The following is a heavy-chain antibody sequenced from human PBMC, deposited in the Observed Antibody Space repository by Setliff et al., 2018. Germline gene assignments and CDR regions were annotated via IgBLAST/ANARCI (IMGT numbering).Heavy chain of an antibody. CDR1: GFTFSTYR. CDR3: ARDRTFYGSGTYTRWFDY. J-gene: IGHJ4*02. CDR2: IKQDGSDK. D-gene: IGHD3-10*01. Sequence: LRLSCAASGFTFSTYRMHWVRQAPGKGLGWVANIKQDGSDKYYVDSVKGRFTISRDNAKNSLYLQMNSLRAEDTAVYYCARDRTFYGSGTYTRWFDYWGQGTLVTVSS. V-gene: IGHV3-7*03.